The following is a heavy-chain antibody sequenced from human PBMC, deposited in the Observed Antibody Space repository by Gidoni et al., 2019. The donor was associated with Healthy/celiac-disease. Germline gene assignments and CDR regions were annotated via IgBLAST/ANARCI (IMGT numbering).Heavy chain of an antibody. D-gene: IGHD2-15*01. CDR1: GGSLRSGGYS. CDR2: SYHSGST. CDR3: ARDRRYCSGGSCSYNWFDP. J-gene: IGHJ5*02. V-gene: IGHV4-30-2*01. Sequence: QLQLQESGSGLVKPSQTLSLTCAVSGGSLRSGGYSWSWIRQPPGKGLEWIGYSYHSGSTYYNPSRKSRVTISVDRSKNQFSLKLSSVTAADTAVYYCARDRRYCSGGSCSYNWFDPWGQGTLVTVSS.